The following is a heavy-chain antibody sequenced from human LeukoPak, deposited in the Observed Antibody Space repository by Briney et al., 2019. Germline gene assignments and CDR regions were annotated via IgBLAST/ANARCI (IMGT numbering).Heavy chain of an antibody. J-gene: IGHJ6*04. CDR2: ISGSGGST. Sequence: GGSLRLSCAASGFTFSSYAMSWVRQAPGKGLEWVSAISGSGGSTYYADSVKGRFTISRDNSKNTLYLQMNSLRAEDAAVYYCAKLYGSGSWDYYYGMDVWGKGTTVTVSS. D-gene: IGHD3-10*01. CDR3: AKLYGSGSWDYYYGMDV. V-gene: IGHV3-23*01. CDR1: GFTFSSYA.